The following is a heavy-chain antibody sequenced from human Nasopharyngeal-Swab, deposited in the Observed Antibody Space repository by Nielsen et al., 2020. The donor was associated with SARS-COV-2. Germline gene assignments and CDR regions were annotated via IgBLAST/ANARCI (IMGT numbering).Heavy chain of an antibody. Sequence: ASVKVSCKVSGYTLTELSMHWVRQAPGQGLEWMGRINPNSGGTNYAQKFQGRVTMTRDTSISTAYMELSRLRSDDTAVYYCARVQSVVVAGTDYYYYGMDVWGQGTTVTVSS. CDR2: INPNSGGT. CDR3: ARVQSVVVAGTDYYYYGMDV. CDR1: GYTLTELS. D-gene: IGHD2-15*01. J-gene: IGHJ6*02. V-gene: IGHV1-2*06.